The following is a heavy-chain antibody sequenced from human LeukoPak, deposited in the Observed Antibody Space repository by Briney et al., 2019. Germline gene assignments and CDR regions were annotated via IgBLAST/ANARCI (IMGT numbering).Heavy chain of an antibody. D-gene: IGHD3-22*01. V-gene: IGHV4-59*01. CDR3: ARGYYGGRGYYYVNAFDP. CDR1: GGSINNYY. Sequence: LETLSLTCTLSGGSINNYYWNFIRQPPRKRLEWICYINYSAGTNFKPSLKSRVTISVDTSKNPFSLRLSSVTAADTAIYYCARGYYGGRGYYYVNAFDPWGQGTMVTVSS. J-gene: IGHJ3*01. CDR2: INYSAGT.